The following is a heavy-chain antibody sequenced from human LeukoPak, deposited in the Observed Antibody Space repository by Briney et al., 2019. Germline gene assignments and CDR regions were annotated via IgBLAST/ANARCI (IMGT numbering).Heavy chain of an antibody. CDR3: ASSELANFDY. V-gene: IGHV3-30*03. CDR1: GFTFSSYG. CDR2: ISYDGSNK. Sequence: GGSLRLSCAASGFTFSSYGMHWVRQAPGKGLEWVAVISYDGSNKYYADSVKGRFTISRDNSKNTLYLQMNSLRAEDTAVYYCASSELANFDYWGQGTLVTVSS. D-gene: IGHD6-13*01. J-gene: IGHJ4*02.